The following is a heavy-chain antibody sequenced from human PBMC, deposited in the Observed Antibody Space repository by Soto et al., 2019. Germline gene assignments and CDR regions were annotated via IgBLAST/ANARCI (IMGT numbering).Heavy chain of an antibody. CDR2: IYYSGST. CDR1: GGSISSGDYY. Sequence: PSETLSLTCSVSGGSISSGDYYWSWIRQPPGKGLEWIGYIYYSGSTYYNPSLKSRVTISVDTSKNQFSLKLSSVTAADTAVYYCARVCRWFGDQDTAYWGQGTRVPVSS. CDR3: ARVCRWFGDQDTAY. J-gene: IGHJ4*02. D-gene: IGHD3-10*01. V-gene: IGHV4-30-4*01.